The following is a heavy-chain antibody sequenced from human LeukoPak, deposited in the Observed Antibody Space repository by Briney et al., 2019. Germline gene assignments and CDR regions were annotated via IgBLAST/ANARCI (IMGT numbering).Heavy chain of an antibody. D-gene: IGHD3-22*01. CDR2: INPSGGAP. CDR3: ARAYDSSGYYAMTY. J-gene: IGHJ4*02. V-gene: IGHV1-46*01. CDR1: GYTFTGYY. Sequence: ASVKVSCKASGYTFTGYYMHWVRQAPGQGLEWMGIINPSGGAPNYAQKFQGRVTMTRDTSTSTVYMQLSSLRSEDTAIYYCARAYDSSGYYAMTYWGQGTLVTVSS.